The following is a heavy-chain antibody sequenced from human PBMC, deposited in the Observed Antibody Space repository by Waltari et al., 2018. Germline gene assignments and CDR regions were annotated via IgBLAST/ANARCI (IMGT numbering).Heavy chain of an antibody. CDR1: GYSFTSYG. V-gene: IGHV5-51*01. Sequence: EVRLVQSGAEVKKPGESLKISCTGSGYSFTSYGLGWVGPEPGKGLEWMGIIYPGDSDTRYSPSFQGQVTISADKSISTAYLQWSSLKASDTAMYYCASGSSSGYYYYGMDVWGQGTTVTVSS. CDR2: IYPGDSDT. CDR3: ASGSSSGYYYYGMDV. D-gene: IGHD6-6*01. J-gene: IGHJ6*02.